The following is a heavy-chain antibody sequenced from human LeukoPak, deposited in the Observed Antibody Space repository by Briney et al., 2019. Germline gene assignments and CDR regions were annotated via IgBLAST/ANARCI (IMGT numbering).Heavy chain of an antibody. CDR2: IIPILGIA. CDR1: GGTFSSYA. CDR3: ARSDCSGGSCYSGAYYFDY. D-gene: IGHD2-15*01. V-gene: IGHV1-69*04. Sequence: SVKVSFKASGGTFSSYAISWVRQAPGQGLEWMGRIIPILGIANYAQKFQGRVTITADKSTSTAYMELSSLRSEDTAVYYCARSDCSGGSCYSGAYYFDYWGQGTLVTVSS. J-gene: IGHJ4*02.